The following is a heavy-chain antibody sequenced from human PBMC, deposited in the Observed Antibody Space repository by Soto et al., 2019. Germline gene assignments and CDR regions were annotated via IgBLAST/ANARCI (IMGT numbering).Heavy chain of an antibody. CDR3: AKDRVRVVAAEGWFDP. V-gene: IGHV3-23*01. Sequence: EVQLLESGGGLVQPGGSLRLSCAASGFTFSSYAMSWVRQAPGKGLEWVSDISGSGGSTYYADSVKGRFTISRDNSKNTLYLQMNSLRAEDTAVYYCAKDRVRVVAAEGWFDPWGQGTLVTVSS. CDR1: GFTFSSYA. J-gene: IGHJ5*02. D-gene: IGHD2-15*01. CDR2: ISGSGGST.